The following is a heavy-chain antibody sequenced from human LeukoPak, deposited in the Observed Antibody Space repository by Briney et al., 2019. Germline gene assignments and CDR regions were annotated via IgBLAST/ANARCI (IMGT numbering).Heavy chain of an antibody. Sequence: KAGGSLRLSCAASGFTFNKYTMNWVRQAPGKGLEWVSSITSSSSYIYYADSVKGRFTISRDNAKKSLSLQMNSLRAEDTAVYYCARDGDTVLTRGYYYYMDVWGKGTTLTVSS. CDR1: GFTFNKYT. CDR2: ITSSSSYI. D-gene: IGHD4-23*01. CDR3: ARDGDTVLTRGYYYYMDV. J-gene: IGHJ6*03. V-gene: IGHV3-21*01.